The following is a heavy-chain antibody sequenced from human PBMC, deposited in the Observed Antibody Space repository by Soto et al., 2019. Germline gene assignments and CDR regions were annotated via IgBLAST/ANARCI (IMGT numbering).Heavy chain of an antibody. CDR2: IYHSGST. Sequence: ASETLSLTCAVSGGSISSSNWWSWVRQPPGKGLEWIGEIYHSGSTNYNPSLKSRVTISVDKSKNQFSLKLSSVTAVDTAVYYCARVSPSYDFWSCYANWFDPWGQGTLVTVSS. J-gene: IGHJ5*02. D-gene: IGHD3-3*01. CDR3: ARVSPSYDFWSCYANWFDP. CDR1: GGSISSSNW. V-gene: IGHV4-4*02.